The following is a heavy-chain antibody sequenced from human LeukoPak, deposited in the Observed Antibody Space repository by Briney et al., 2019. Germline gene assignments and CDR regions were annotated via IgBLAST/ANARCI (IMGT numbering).Heavy chain of an antibody. J-gene: IGHJ4*02. CDR1: GGPFWGCRGYY. V-gene: IGHV4-39*01. Sequence: SGTLFLTCTVSGGPFWGCRGYYLGWVPPPPGKGLGWDFSIHYSGTTHYNPFVKSRVSIFLDMSKNQFSLNLNSVTAADTAVYYCARQSVGTASIYYFAYWGQGILVTVSS. CDR3: ARQSVGTASIYYFAY. CDR2: IHYSGTT. D-gene: IGHD1-26*01.